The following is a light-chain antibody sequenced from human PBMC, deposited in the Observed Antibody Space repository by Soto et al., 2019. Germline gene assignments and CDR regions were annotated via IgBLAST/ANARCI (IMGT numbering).Light chain of an antibody. CDR2: GAS. V-gene: IGKV3-15*01. Sequence: EIVITQSPATLSVCGGERATLSCRASQSVRSNLAWYQQKPGQAPRLLIYGASTRATGIPARFSGSGSGTEFTLTISSLQSEDFAVYYCQQYNNWPRTFGQGTKVDIK. J-gene: IGKJ1*01. CDR3: QQYNNWPRT. CDR1: QSVRSN.